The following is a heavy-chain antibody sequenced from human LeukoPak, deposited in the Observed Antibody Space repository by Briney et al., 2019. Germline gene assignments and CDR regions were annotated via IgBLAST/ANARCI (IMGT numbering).Heavy chain of an antibody. CDR2: ISGGGGST. D-gene: IGHD3-9*01. Sequence: GGSLRLSCAASGFTFTSYSMNWVRQAPGKGLEWVSTISGGGGSTYYADSVKGRFTISRDNSKNTLYLQMNSLRAEDTAVYYCAKEGHYDILTGPFDYWGQGTLVTVSS. J-gene: IGHJ4*02. CDR1: GFTFTSYS. V-gene: IGHV3-23*01. CDR3: AKEGHYDILTGPFDY.